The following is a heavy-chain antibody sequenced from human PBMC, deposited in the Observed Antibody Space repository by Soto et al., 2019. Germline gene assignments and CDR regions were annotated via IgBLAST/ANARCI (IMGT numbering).Heavy chain of an antibody. CDR2: ISYDGSNK. V-gene: IGHV3-30*18. Sequence: GGSLRLSCAASGFTFSSYGMHWVRQAPGKGLEWVAVISYDGSNKYYADSVKGRFTISRDNSKNTLYLQMNSLRAEDTAVYYCAKVTYSSSSPYDYWGQGTLVTVSS. CDR3: AKVTYSSSSPYDY. CDR1: GFTFSSYG. D-gene: IGHD6-6*01. J-gene: IGHJ4*02.